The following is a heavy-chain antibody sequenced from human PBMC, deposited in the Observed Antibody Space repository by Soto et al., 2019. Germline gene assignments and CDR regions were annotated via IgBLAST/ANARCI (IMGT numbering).Heavy chain of an antibody. CDR3: ARMYNSGFYRPEGDYFFYGMDV. CDR2: FYYSGNT. D-gene: IGHD6-19*01. Sequence: AETLSLTCAVSGDSISDYYWSWIRQPAGKGLEWIGRFYYSGNTKSNPSLKSRVTMSADTSKNQFSLSLRSVTAADSAIYYCARMYNSGFYRPEGDYFFYGMDVWGQGTTVTVSS. J-gene: IGHJ6*02. V-gene: IGHV4-4*07. CDR1: GDSISDYY.